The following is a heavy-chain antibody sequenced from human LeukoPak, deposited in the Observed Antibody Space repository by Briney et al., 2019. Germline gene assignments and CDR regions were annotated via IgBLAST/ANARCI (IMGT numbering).Heavy chain of an antibody. J-gene: IGHJ4*02. Sequence: ASVKVPCKVSGNTFSTYDISWVRQAPGQGLEWMGWISPDNGNTNYAQNLQGRVTLTADTSTSTAYMELRSLRSDDTAMYYCARLYTSSWYRVDDYWGQGTLVTVSS. D-gene: IGHD6-13*01. CDR3: ARLYTSSWYRVDDY. CDR2: ISPDNGNT. CDR1: GNTFSTYD. V-gene: IGHV1-18*01.